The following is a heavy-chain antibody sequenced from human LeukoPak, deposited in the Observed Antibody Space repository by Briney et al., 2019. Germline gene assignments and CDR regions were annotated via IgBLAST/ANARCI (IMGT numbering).Heavy chain of an antibody. Sequence: SETLSLTCTVSGGSISTSDYLWAWVRQPPGKGLEWIGSIYHSGSTYYNPSLKSRVTISVDTSKNQFSPKLSSVTAADTAVYYCARDRGITIFGVARNWFDPWGQGTLVTVSS. CDR3: ARDRGITIFGVARNWFDP. CDR2: IYHSGST. D-gene: IGHD3-3*01. V-gene: IGHV4-39*07. CDR1: GGSISTSDYL. J-gene: IGHJ5*02.